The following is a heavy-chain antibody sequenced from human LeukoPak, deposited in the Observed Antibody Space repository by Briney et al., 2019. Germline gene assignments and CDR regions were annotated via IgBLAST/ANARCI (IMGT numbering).Heavy chain of an antibody. D-gene: IGHD4-11*01. CDR2: ISGSGGST. J-gene: IGHJ4*02. CDR3: AKVSNYVYYFDY. Sequence: PGGSLRLSCAASGFTVSSNYISWVRQAPGKGLEWGSAISGSGGSTYYADSVKGRFTISRDNSKNTLYLQMNSLRAEDTAVYYCAKVSNYVYYFDYWGQGTLVTVSS. V-gene: IGHV3-23*01. CDR1: GFTVSSNY.